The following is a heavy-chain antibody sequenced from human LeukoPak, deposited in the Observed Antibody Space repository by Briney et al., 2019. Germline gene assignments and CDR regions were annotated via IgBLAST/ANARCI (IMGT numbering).Heavy chain of an antibody. D-gene: IGHD2-15*01. J-gene: IGHJ4*02. V-gene: IGHV3-7*02. CDR1: GFGFSDYW. CDR2: IKPDGSEI. CDR3: TRSLDY. Sequence: PGGSLRLSCAASGFGFSDYWMDWARQAPGKGLEWVANIKPDGSEIYYVDAVKGRFTISRDNAKNSLYLQMNSLRAEDTAVYYCTRSLDYWGQGTLVTVSS.